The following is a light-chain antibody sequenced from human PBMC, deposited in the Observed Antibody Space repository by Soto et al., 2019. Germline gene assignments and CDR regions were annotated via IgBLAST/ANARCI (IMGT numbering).Light chain of an antibody. CDR1: QSVSITS. CDR2: GAA. CDR3: QQHNQWPIT. Sequence: EIVSTQSPGTLSLSLGERATLSCRASQSVSITSLAWYQQKLGQAPRLLIYGAASRATGIPDRFSGGGSGTEFTLTINSLQSEDSAVYYCQQHNQWPITFGQGTRLEIK. V-gene: IGKV3D-20*02. J-gene: IGKJ5*01.